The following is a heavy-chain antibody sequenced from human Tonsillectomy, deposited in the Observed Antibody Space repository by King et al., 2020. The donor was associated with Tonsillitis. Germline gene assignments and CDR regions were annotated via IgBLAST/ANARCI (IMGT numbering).Heavy chain of an antibody. CDR2: IVVSTGNT. V-gene: IGHV1-58*01. D-gene: IGHD3-22*01. Sequence: QLVESGPEVKKPGTSVKVPCKASGFTFTSSAVQWVRQARGHRLEWIGLIVVSTGNTNSAQKFQERVTITRDMSTSTAYMERSSLRSEDTAVYYCAADPAYDYDNTADNVGYWGQGTLVTVSA. CDR3: AADPAYDYDNTADNVGY. CDR1: GFTFTSSA. J-gene: IGHJ4*02.